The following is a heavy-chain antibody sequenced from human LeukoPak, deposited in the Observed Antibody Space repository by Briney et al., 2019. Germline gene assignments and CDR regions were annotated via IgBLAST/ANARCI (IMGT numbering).Heavy chain of an antibody. CDR1: GFIFSDDN. Sequence: GGSLTLSCAASGFIFSDDNMNRVRQAPGKGLEWVLYISSGSSTIYYADSVEGRFTISRDNAKNSLYLQLNSLTDEDTAVYYCAREPPGNYDSSGHYYAYFDCWGQGTLVTVSS. V-gene: IGHV3-48*02. D-gene: IGHD3-22*01. J-gene: IGHJ4*02. CDR2: ISSGSSTI. CDR3: AREPPGNYDSSGHYYAYFDC.